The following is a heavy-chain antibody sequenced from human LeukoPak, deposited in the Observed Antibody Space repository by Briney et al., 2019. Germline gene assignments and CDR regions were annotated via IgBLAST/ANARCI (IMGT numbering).Heavy chain of an antibody. V-gene: IGHV1-2*02. Sequence: ASVKVSCKASGYTFTGYYMHWVRQAPGQGLEWMGWINPNSGGTNYAQKFQGRVTMTRDTSISTAYMELSRLRSEDTAVYYCATATGSIYYYFDYWGQGTLVTVSS. J-gene: IGHJ4*02. D-gene: IGHD1-1*01. CDR1: GYTFTGYY. CDR2: INPNSGGT. CDR3: ATATGSIYYYFDY.